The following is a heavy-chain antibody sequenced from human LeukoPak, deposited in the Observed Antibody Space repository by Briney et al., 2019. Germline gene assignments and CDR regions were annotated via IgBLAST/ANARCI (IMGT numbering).Heavy chain of an antibody. Sequence: GGSLRLSCAASGFTFSSYVMHWVRQAPGKGLEWVAVISYDGSNKYYADSVKGRFTISRDNSKNTLYLQMNSLRAEDTAVYYCARGPHDILTGYYLFDYWGQGTLVTVSS. J-gene: IGHJ4*02. CDR3: ARGPHDILTGYYLFDY. CDR2: ISYDGSNK. D-gene: IGHD3-9*01. CDR1: GFTFSSYV. V-gene: IGHV3-30-3*01.